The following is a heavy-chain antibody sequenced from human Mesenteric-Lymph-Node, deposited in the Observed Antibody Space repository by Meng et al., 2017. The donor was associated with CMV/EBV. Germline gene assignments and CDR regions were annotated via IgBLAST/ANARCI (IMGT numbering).Heavy chain of an antibody. Sequence: GYYWSWIRQPPGKGLEWIGEINHSGSTNYNPSLKSRVTISVDTSKNQFSLKLSSVTAADTAVYYCARDPYDYVWGSYRYTGPVFDYWGQGTLVTVSS. CDR3: ARDPYDYVWGSYRYTGPVFDY. V-gene: IGHV4-34*01. CDR1: GYY. J-gene: IGHJ4*02. D-gene: IGHD3-16*02. CDR2: INHSGST.